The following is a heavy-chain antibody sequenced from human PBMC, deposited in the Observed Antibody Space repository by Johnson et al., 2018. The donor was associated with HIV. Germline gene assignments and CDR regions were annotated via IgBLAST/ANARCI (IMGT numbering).Heavy chain of an antibody. CDR1: GFTFSSYA. V-gene: IGHV3-23*04. J-gene: IGHJ3*02. D-gene: IGHD3-22*01. CDR3: AKDNYYDSSGSGAGGPYDAFDI. CDR2: ISGSGGST. Sequence: MLLVESGGGLVQPGGSLRLSCAASGFTFSSYAMSWVRQAPGKGLEWVSAISGSGGSTYYADSVKGRCTISRDNYKNTMYLQMNSLRAEDTAVYYCAKDNYYDSSGSGAGGPYDAFDIWGQGTMVTVSS.